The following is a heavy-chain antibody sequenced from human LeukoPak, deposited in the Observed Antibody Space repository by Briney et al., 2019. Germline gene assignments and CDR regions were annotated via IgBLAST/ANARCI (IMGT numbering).Heavy chain of an antibody. CDR1: GGTISSYY. CDR3: ARHYVGRFGESDDY. D-gene: IGHD3-10*01. V-gene: IGHV4-59*08. Sequence: PSGTLSLTCTVSGGTISSYYWSWIRQPPGKGLEWIGYIYYSGSTNYNPSLKSRVTISVDTSQNQFSLKLSSVTAADTAVYYCARHYVGRFGESDDYWGQGTLVTVSS. CDR2: IYYSGST. J-gene: IGHJ4*02.